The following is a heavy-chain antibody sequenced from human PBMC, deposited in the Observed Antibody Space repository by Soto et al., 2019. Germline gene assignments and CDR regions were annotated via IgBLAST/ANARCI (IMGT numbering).Heavy chain of an antibody. CDR1: GDSVSNNGAA. D-gene: IGHD2-15*01. Sequence: SQTLSITCDISGDSVSNNGAAWSWIRQSPSRGLEWLGRTYYRSKWFYDYAVSVKSRITISPDTSKNQFSLHLSSVTPEDTAVYYCARVPPAMLRDFDCWGQRTLVTVFS. CDR3: ARVPPAMLRDFDC. J-gene: IGHJ4*02. CDR2: TYYRSKWFY. V-gene: IGHV6-1*01.